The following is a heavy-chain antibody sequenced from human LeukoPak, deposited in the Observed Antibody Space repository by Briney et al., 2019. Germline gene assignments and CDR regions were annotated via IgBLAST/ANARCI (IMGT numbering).Heavy chain of an antibody. D-gene: IGHD3-22*01. V-gene: IGHV4-59*01. J-gene: IGHJ4*02. CDR2: IHYSGST. Sequence: SETLSLTCTVSGGSLSNYYWSWIRQPPGKGLEWIAYIHYSGSTKYSPSFKSRVTISVDTSKNQFSLKLSSVTAADTAVYYCAGTDYYDSSGYPIPPYYFDYWGQGTLVTVSS. CDR1: GGSLSNYY. CDR3: AGTDYYDSSGYPIPPYYFDY.